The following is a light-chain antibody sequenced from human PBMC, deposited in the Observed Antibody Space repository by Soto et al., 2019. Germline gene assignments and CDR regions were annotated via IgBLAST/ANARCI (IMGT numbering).Light chain of an antibody. CDR2: GNN. J-gene: IGLJ1*01. CDR3: QSYDLSLSAYV. V-gene: IGLV1-40*01. CDR1: SSNIGAGHD. Sequence: PPVGYGGPARWVPNHCTRSSSNIGAGHDVHWYQQFPGTAPQLLIFGNNNRPSGVPDRFSGSKSGSSASLAITGLQAEDEADFYCQSYDLSLSAYVFGTGTKVTVL.